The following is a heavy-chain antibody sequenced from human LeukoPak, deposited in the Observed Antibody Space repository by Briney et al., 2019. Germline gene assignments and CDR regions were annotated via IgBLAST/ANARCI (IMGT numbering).Heavy chain of an antibody. Sequence: GGSLRLSCAASGFTFSSYWMSWVRQAPGKGLEWVAVISYDGSNKYYADSVKGRFTISRDNSKNTLYLQMNSLRAEDTAVYYCAKGRSSGVLFDYWGQGTLVTVSS. D-gene: IGHD6-19*01. CDR3: AKGRSSGVLFDY. V-gene: IGHV3-30*18. CDR2: ISYDGSNK. J-gene: IGHJ4*02. CDR1: GFTFSSYW.